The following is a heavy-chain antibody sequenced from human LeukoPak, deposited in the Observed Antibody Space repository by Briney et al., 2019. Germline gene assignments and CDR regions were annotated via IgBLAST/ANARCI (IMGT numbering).Heavy chain of an antibody. CDR1: GFIISDYA. D-gene: IGHD3-3*01. CDR3: AKAFGRVFEWSPLDY. Sequence: GGSLRLSCSASGFIISDYAMHWVRQAPGKGLEWVSAISGSAGSTYYGDSVKGRFTISRDNSKNTLYLQMNSLRAEDTAVYYCAKAFGRVFEWSPLDYWGQGTLVTVSS. V-gene: IGHV3-23*01. J-gene: IGHJ4*02. CDR2: ISGSAGST.